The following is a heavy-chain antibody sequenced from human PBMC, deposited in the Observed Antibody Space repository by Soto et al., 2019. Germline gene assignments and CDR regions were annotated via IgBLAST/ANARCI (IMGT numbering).Heavy chain of an antibody. Sequence: SGPTLVNPTQTLTLTCTFSGFSLSTSGVGVAWIRQPPGKALEWLALIYWDDDKRYSPSLKNRLTVTKGTSKNQVVLIMTNMDPVDTATYYCAHRLYDSSGYSFDYWGQGTLVTVSS. J-gene: IGHJ4*02. CDR3: AHRLYDSSGYSFDY. V-gene: IGHV2-5*02. CDR1: GFSLSTSGVG. D-gene: IGHD3-22*01. CDR2: IYWDDDK.